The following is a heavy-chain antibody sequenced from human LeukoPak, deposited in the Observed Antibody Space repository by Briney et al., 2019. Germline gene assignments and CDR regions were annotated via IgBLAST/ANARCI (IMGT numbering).Heavy chain of an antibody. CDR2: VDHGGSGT. CDR1: GFTFTSYW. CDR3: ITDLG. V-gene: IGHV3-74*01. Sequence: GGSLTLSCATSGFTFTSYWMHWVRQVAGKGLVWLARVDHGGSGTNYADSVKGRFTVSRDNAKSTVYLQMNSLRVEDTAEYYCITDLGWGQGTLVTVSS. J-gene: IGHJ4*02. D-gene: IGHD1-14*01.